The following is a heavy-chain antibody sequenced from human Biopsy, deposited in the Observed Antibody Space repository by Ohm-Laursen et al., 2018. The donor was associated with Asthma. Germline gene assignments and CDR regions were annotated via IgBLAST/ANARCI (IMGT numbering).Heavy chain of an antibody. D-gene: IGHD5-18*01. CDR1: GSTFSSYA. CDR3: AREGESSYGLRSPNFDV. V-gene: IGHV3-30-3*01. J-gene: IGHJ3*01. CDR2: ISYDGSNK. Sequence: LRPSCAASGSTFSSYAMHWVRQAPGKGLEWVAVISYDGSNKYYADSVKGRFTISRDNARNSLYLQMINLRAEDTAVYYCAREGESSYGLRSPNFDVWGQGTMVTVSS.